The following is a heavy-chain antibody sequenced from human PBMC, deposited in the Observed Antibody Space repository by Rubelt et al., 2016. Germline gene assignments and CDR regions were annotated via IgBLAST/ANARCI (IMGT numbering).Heavy chain of an antibody. Sequence: QLQLQESGSGLVKPSKTLSLTCAVSGCSISSGGYSWSCIRQPPGKGLEWIGYIYYSGSTNYNPALKSRVTISVDTAKNQLSLKRGSVTAADTAVYYCASPPDYWGQGTLVTVSS. CDR1: GCSISSGGYS. V-gene: IGHV4-30-4*07. J-gene: IGHJ4*02. CDR2: IYYSGST. CDR3: ASPPDY.